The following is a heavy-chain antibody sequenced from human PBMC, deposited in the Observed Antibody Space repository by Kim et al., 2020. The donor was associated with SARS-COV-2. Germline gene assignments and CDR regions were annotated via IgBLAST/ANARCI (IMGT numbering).Heavy chain of an antibody. Sequence: GGSLRLSCAVSEFTVSNNYMSWVRQAPGKGLEWVSNIYSSGSTYYADSVKGRFTISRDNSKTTLFLQMDNLRDEDTAVYYCARGGGAYCGDDCLRTFDLWGRGTLVTVSS. CDR1: EFTVSNNY. CDR3: ARGGGAYCGDDCLRTFDL. CDR2: IYSSGST. D-gene: IGHD2-21*02. V-gene: IGHV3-53*01. J-gene: IGHJ2*01.